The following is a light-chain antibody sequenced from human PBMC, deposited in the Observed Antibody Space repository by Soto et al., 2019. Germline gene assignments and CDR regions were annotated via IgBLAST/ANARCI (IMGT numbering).Light chain of an antibody. CDR3: QQYNNWPCT. Sequence: EIVMTQSPATLSVSPGERATLSCRASQSVSSNLAWYQQKPGQAPRLLIYGASTRATGIPARFSGSGSGTEFTLTISSLQSEDLAVYYCQQYNNWPCTFGQGTKV. J-gene: IGKJ1*01. CDR2: GAS. V-gene: IGKV3-15*01. CDR1: QSVSSN.